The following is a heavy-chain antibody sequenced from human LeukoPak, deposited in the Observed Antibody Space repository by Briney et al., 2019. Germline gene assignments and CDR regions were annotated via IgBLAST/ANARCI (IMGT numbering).Heavy chain of an antibody. CDR1: GGSISSGDYY. CDR2: IYYSGST. Sequence: SETLSFTCTFSGGSISSGDYYWSWIRQPPGKGLEWIGYIYYSGSTYYNPSLKSRVTISVDTSKNQFSLKLSSVTAADTAVYYCAREGYDSSGSTHWGQGTLVTVSS. D-gene: IGHD3-22*01. CDR3: AREGYDSSGSTH. V-gene: IGHV4-30-4*08. J-gene: IGHJ4*02.